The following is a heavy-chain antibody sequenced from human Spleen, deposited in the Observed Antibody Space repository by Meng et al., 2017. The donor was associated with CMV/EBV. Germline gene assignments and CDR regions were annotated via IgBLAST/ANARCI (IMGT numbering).Heavy chain of an antibody. CDR1: GFTVSSNY. D-gene: IGHD3-10*01. CDR3: AGDRAAGPMDV. Sequence: LSCAASGFTVSSNYMSWVRQAPGKGLEWVSVIYSGGSTYYADSVKGRFTISRDNSKNTLYLQMNSLRAEDTAVYYCAGDRAAGPMDVWGQGTTVTVSS. J-gene: IGHJ6*02. CDR2: IYSGGST. V-gene: IGHV3-53*01.